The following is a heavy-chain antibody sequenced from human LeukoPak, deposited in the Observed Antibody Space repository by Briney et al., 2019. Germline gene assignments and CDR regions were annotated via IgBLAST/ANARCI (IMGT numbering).Heavy chain of an antibody. CDR1: GGIFTTYA. J-gene: IGHJ6*02. D-gene: IGHD3-10*01. V-gene: IGHV1-69*04. Sequence: GASVTVSCKASGGIFTTYAISWVRLAPGQGLEWMGRTIPVLGTANYAQKFQGRVTITADKSTTTAYMELNSLRSDDTAVYYCAKEYRGDGSGIMDVWAQGTTVTVSS. CDR3: AKEYRGDGSGIMDV. CDR2: TIPVLGTA.